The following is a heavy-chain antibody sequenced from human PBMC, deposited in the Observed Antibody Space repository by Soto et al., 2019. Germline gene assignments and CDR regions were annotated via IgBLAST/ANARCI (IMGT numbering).Heavy chain of an antibody. J-gene: IGHJ2*01. CDR2: INSDGSST. CDR1: GFTFSSYW. Sequence: PGGSLRLACAASGFTFSSYWMHWVRQAPGKGLVWVSRINSDGSSTSYADSVKGRFTISRDNAKNTLYLQMNSLRAEDTAVYYCARDRGEYSGYDSPSWYFDLWGRRTLVTVSS. D-gene: IGHD5-12*01. V-gene: IGHV3-74*01. CDR3: ARDRGEYSGYDSPSWYFDL.